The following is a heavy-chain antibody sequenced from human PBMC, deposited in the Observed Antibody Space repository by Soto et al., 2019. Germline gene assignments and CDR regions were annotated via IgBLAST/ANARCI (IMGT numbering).Heavy chain of an antibody. J-gene: IGHJ5*02. CDR3: ARMESFGSLNWFDP. CDR2: MNPGSGDT. Sequence: EASVKVSCKASGYTFTNNDVSWVRQATGQGLEWMGWMNPGSGDTGYAQKFQGRVTMTRDISIATAYMELNSLTSEDTAIYYCARMESFGSLNWFDPWGQGTLVTVYS. CDR1: GYTFTNND. V-gene: IGHV1-8*02. D-gene: IGHD5-18*01.